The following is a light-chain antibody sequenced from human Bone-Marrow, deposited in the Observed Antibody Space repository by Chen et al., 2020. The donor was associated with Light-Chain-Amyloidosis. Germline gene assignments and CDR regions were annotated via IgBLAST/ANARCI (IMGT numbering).Light chain of an antibody. CDR2: RAT. CDR3: QSADSSGTYEVI. Sequence: SYELTQPPSVSVSPGQTARITCSGDDLPTKYAYWYQQKPGQAPVLVIHRATERPSGISERFSVSSSGTTATLTISGVHAEDEADYHCQSADSSGTYEVIFGGGTKLTVL. CDR1: DLPTKY. J-gene: IGLJ2*01. V-gene: IGLV3-25*03.